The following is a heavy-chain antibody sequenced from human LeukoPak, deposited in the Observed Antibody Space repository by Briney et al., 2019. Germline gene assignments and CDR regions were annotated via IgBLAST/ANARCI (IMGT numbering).Heavy chain of an antibody. CDR2: INHRGST. CDR3: ARGGHYCSSTSCDRGWFDP. D-gene: IGHD2-2*01. Sequence: SETLSLTCAVYGGSFSGYYWSWIRQPPGKGLEWIGEINHRGSTNYNPSLKSRVTISVDTSKNQFSLKLSSVTAADTAVYYCARGGHYCSSTSCDRGWFDPWGQGTLVTVSS. CDR1: GGSFSGYY. V-gene: IGHV4-34*01. J-gene: IGHJ5*02.